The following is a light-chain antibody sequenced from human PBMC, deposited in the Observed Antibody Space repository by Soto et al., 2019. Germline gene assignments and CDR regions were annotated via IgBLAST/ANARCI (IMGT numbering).Light chain of an antibody. V-gene: IGKV3-11*01. CDR3: QQRSNWPRT. J-gene: IGKJ3*01. CDR1: QSVSSY. Sequence: EIVLTQSPATLSLSPGERATLSCRASQSVSSYLAWYQQKPGQAPRLLIYDASNRATGIPARFSGSGSGTDLTLSISRLEPEGFAVYYCQQRSNWPRTFGPGTKVDIK. CDR2: DAS.